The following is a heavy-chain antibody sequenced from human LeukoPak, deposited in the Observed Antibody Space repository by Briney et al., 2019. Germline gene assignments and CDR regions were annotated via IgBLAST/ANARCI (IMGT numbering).Heavy chain of an antibody. J-gene: IGHJ6*02. Sequence: ASVKVSCKASGYTFTSYDINWVRQATGQGLEWMGWMNPNSGNTGYAQKFQGRATMTRNTSISTAYMELSSLRSEDTAVYYCARGRITIFGRATGYYYGMDVWGQGTTVTVSS. V-gene: IGHV1-8*01. CDR1: GYTFTSYD. CDR3: ARGRITIFGRATGYYYGMDV. CDR2: MNPNSGNT. D-gene: IGHD3-3*01.